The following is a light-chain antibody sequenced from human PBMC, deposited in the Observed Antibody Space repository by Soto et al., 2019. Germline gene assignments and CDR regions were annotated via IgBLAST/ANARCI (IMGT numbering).Light chain of an antibody. CDR2: DAS. CDR3: QQYNSYL. J-gene: IGKJ1*01. Sequence: DIQMTQSPSTLSASVGDRVTITCRASQSISSWLAWYQQKPGKAPKLLIYDASSLESEVPSRFSGSGSGTEFTLTISSLQPDGFATYYCQQYNSYLFGQGTKVEIK. CDR1: QSISSW. V-gene: IGKV1-5*01.